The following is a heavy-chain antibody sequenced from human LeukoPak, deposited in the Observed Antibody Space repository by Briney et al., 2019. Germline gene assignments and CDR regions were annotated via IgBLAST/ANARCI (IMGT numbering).Heavy chain of an antibody. CDR1: GGSFSGYY. V-gene: IGHV4-34*01. J-gene: IGHJ4*02. CDR2: INHSGST. Sequence: SEALSLTCAVYGGSFSGYYWSWIRQPPGKGLEWIGEINHSGSTNYNPSLKSRVTISVDTSKNQFSLKLSSVTAADTAVYYCARDHGSGSPDDYWGQGTLVTVSS. D-gene: IGHD3-10*01. CDR3: ARDHGSGSPDDY.